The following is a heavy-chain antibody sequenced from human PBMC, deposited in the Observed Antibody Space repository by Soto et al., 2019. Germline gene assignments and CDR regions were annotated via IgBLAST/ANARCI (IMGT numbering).Heavy chain of an antibody. V-gene: IGHV4-34*01. CDR3: ARAPVLRYFDWLVRITAHFDY. Sequence: SETLSLTCAVYGGSFSGYYWSWIRQPPGKGLEWIGEINHSGSTNYNPSLKSRVTISVDTSKNQFSLKLSSVTAADMAVYYCARAPVLRYFDWLVRITAHFDYWGQGTLVTVSS. CDR1: GGSFSGYY. CDR2: INHSGST. J-gene: IGHJ4*02. D-gene: IGHD3-9*01.